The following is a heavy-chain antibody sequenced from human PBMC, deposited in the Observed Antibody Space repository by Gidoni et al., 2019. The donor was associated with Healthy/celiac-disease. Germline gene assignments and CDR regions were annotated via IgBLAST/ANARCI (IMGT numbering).Heavy chain of an antibody. Sequence: EVQLLESGGGVVQPGGSLRLCCAASGVTCSSYARRWVLQAPGKGLEWVSAIRGSGGSTYYAASVKGRFTLSRDNSKTPLYLQMNSLRAEDTAVYYCAKSYGDYVPSRYYFDYWGQGTLVTVSS. CDR3: AKSYGDYVPSRYYFDY. J-gene: IGHJ4*02. CDR1: GVTCSSYA. D-gene: IGHD4-17*01. V-gene: IGHV3-23*01. CDR2: IRGSGGST.